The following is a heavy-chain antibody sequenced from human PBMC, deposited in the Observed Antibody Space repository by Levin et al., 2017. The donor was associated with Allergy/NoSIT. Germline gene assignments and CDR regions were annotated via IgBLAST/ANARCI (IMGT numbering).Heavy chain of an antibody. V-gene: IGHV4-59*01. Sequence: SQTLSLTCAVSCGSISSYYWSWIRQPPGKGLEWIGYIYYSGSTNYNPSLKSRVTISVDTSKNQFSLKLSSVTAADTAVYYCARRREDYGGDFDYWGQGTLVTVSS. D-gene: IGHD4-23*01. J-gene: IGHJ4*02. CDR3: ARRREDYGGDFDY. CDR2: IYYSGST. CDR1: CGSISSYY.